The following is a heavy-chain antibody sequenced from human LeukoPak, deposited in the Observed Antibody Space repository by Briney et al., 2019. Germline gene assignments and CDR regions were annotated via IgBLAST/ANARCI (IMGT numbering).Heavy chain of an antibody. J-gene: IGHJ4*02. Sequence: ASVKVSCKASGYTFTSYAMHWVRQAPGQRLEWMGWINAGNGNTKYSQKFQGRVTITRDTSASTAYMELSSLRSEDTAVYYCAKDRGYSYANGCDYWGQGTLVTVSS. D-gene: IGHD5-18*01. CDR3: AKDRGYSYANGCDY. V-gene: IGHV1-3*01. CDR1: GYTFTSYA. CDR2: INAGNGNT.